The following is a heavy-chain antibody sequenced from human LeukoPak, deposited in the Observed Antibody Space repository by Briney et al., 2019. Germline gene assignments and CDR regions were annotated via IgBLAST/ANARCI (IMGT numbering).Heavy chain of an antibody. CDR3: AKAWRIVVVPAAPFDY. D-gene: IGHD2-2*01. CDR2: ISGSGGST. Sequence: GGSLRLSCAASGFTFSSYAMSWVRQAPGKGLEWVSAISGSGGSTYYADSVKGRFTISRDNSKNTLYLQMNSLRAEDTVVYYCAKAWRIVVVPAAPFDYWGQGTLVTVSS. V-gene: IGHV3-23*01. CDR1: GFTFSSYA. J-gene: IGHJ4*02.